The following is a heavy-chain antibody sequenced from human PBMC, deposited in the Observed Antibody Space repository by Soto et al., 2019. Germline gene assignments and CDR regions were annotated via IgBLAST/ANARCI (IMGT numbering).Heavy chain of an antibody. Sequence: QVQLVQSGAEVKKPGSSVKVSCKASGGSLSNYGISWVRQAPGQGLEWMGAIIPVFGTPNYAQKFQDRVTITADESTTTVYMEVRGLTSEDTAVYYCARGDATKIVVTTYYAMDVWGQGPTVTVSS. CDR3: ARGDATKIVVTTYYAMDV. CDR1: GGSLSNYG. J-gene: IGHJ6*02. D-gene: IGHD3-22*01. V-gene: IGHV1-69*12. CDR2: IIPVFGTP.